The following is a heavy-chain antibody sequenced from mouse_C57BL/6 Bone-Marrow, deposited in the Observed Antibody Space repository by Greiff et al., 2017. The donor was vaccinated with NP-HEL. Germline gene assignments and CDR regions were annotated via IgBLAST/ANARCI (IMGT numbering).Heavy chain of an antibody. Sequence: QVQLQQSGAELVRPGPSVKVSCKASGYAFTNYLIEWVKQRPGQGLEWIGVINPGSGGTNYNEKFKGKATLTADKSSRTAYMQLSSLTSEDSAVYFCAGWDYAMDYWGQGTSVTVSS. CDR1: GYAFTNYL. CDR3: AGWDYAMDY. V-gene: IGHV1-54*01. J-gene: IGHJ4*01. CDR2: INPGSGGT. D-gene: IGHD3-3*01.